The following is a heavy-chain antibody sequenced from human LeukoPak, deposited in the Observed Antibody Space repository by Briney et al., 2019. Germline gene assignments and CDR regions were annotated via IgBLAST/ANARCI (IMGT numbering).Heavy chain of an antibody. J-gene: IGHJ4*02. CDR2: IKSKTDGGTT. Sequence: GGSLRLSCAASGFTFSNAWMSWVRQAPGKGLEWVGRIKSKTDGGTTDYAAPVKGRFTISRDDSKNTLYLQMNSLKAEDTAVYYCTTSSTVTTYHDYWGQGTLVTVSS. D-gene: IGHD4-17*01. CDR3: TTSSTVTTYHDY. V-gene: IGHV3-15*01. CDR1: GFTFSNAW.